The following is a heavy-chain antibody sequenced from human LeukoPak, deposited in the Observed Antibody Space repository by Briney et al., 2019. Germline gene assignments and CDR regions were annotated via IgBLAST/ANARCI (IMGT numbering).Heavy chain of an antibody. V-gene: IGHV3-7*01. J-gene: IGHJ4*02. CDR1: GFIFGAYW. Sequence: GGSLRLSCAASGFIFGAYWMTWVRQAPGKGLEWVANIKQDGSEKYYMDSVKGRFTISRDNAKKSLFLQMNSLTAEDTALYYCVRSLEKFGTRDYWGQGTLVTVSS. CDR3: VRSLEKFGTRDY. CDR2: IKQDGSEK. D-gene: IGHD3-10*01.